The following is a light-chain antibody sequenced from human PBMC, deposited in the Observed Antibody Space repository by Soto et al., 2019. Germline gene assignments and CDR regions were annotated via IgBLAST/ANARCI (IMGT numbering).Light chain of an antibody. Sequence: EIVMTQSPATLSVSPGGRATLSCRASQSISDTLAWYQQKPGQAPRLLIYGASTRAPGFPARFSGSGSGTDFTLTISSMQSEDCEVYYCQQYNNWTWKFVQGTKVEIK. V-gene: IGKV3-15*01. CDR2: GAS. J-gene: IGKJ1*01. CDR1: QSISDT. CDR3: QQYNNWTWK.